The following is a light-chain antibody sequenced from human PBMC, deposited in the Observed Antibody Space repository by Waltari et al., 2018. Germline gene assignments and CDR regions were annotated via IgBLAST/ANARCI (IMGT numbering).Light chain of an antibody. CDR2: AAS. Sequence: IQMTQSPSSLSASVGDRVTITCRASQSISSYLNWYQQKPGKAPKLLIYAASSLQSWVPSRFSGSGSGTDFTLTISSLQPEDFATYYCQQSYSTLQTFGQGTKLEIK. V-gene: IGKV1-39*01. J-gene: IGKJ2*01. CDR3: QQSYSTLQT. CDR1: QSISSY.